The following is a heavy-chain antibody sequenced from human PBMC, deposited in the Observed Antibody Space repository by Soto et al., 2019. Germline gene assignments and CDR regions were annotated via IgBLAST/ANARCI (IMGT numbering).Heavy chain of an antibody. V-gene: IGHV4-59*01. Sequence: QVQLQESGPGLVKPSETLSLTCTVSGGSFSSYYWCWIRQPPGKGLEWIGYIYYSGSTNYHPSLKIRATMSVHTPQNKFSLKLSSVTAADTAVYYCARTRGNYVDYWGQGTLVSVSS. CDR1: GGSFSSYY. J-gene: IGHJ4*02. CDR3: ARTRGNYVDY. CDR2: IYYSGST.